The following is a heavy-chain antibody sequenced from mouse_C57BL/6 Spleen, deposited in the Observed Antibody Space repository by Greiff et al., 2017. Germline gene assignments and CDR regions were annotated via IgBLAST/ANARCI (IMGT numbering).Heavy chain of an antibody. CDR1: GYTFTSYW. D-gene: IGHD1-1*01. CDR3: ARSVNYYGISYYAMDY. V-gene: IGHV1-55*01. CDR2: IYPGSGST. Sequence: QVQLQQPGAELVKPGASVKMSCKASGYTFTSYWITWVKQRPGQGLEWIGDIYPGSGSTNYNEKFKSKATLTVDTSSSTAYMQLSSLTSEDSAVYYCARSVNYYGISYYAMDYWGQGTSVTVSS. J-gene: IGHJ4*01.